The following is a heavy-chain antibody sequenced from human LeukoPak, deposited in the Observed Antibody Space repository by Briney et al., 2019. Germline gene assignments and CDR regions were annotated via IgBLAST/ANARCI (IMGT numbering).Heavy chain of an antibody. Sequence: ASVKVSCKAFGYTFTNYDINWVRQAPGQGLEWMGWMNPNNGNTGYAQKFQGRVTMTRDTSINTAYLELSSLRSDDTAVYYCAREQTGIAAAGTGGFDYWGQGTLVTVSS. CDR1: GYTFTNYD. V-gene: IGHV1-8*01. CDR3: AREQTGIAAAGTGGFDY. D-gene: IGHD6-13*01. J-gene: IGHJ4*02. CDR2: MNPNNGNT.